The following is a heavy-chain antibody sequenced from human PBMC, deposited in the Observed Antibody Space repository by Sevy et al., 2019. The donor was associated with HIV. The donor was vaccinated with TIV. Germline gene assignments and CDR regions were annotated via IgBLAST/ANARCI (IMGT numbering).Heavy chain of an antibody. D-gene: IGHD5-12*01. J-gene: IGHJ4*02. CDR2: ITRNSYEAYGGTT. CDR3: TRGLATADTPEYYFDY. Sequence: GGSLRLSCTTSGFTFDDYAMTWFRQPPGKGLEWVAFITRNSYEAYGGTTDYAASVKGRFIISRDDSKSIAYLQMNSLKPEDTAFYYCTRGLATADTPEYYFDYWGQGTLVTVSS. V-gene: IGHV3-49*03. CDR1: GFTFDDYA.